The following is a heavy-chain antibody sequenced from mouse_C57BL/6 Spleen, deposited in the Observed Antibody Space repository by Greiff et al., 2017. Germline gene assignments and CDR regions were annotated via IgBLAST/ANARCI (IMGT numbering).Heavy chain of an antibody. D-gene: IGHD2-1*01. Sequence: DVQLQESGPELVKPGASVKIPCKASGYTFTDYNMDWVKQSHGKSLEWIGDINPNNGGTIYNQKFKGKATLTVDKSSSTAYMELRSLTPEDTAVYYCARSGGNYFYYAMDYWGQGTSVTVSS. CDR3: ARSGGNYFYYAMDY. J-gene: IGHJ4*01. CDR2: INPNNGGT. V-gene: IGHV1-18*01. CDR1: GYTFTDYN.